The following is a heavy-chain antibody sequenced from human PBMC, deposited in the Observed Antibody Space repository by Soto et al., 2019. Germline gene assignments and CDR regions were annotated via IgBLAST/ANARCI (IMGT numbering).Heavy chain of an antibody. D-gene: IGHD3-9*01. Sequence: AACGFRLWISVVHGARQEPGKGLEWVAVISYDGSNKYYADSVKGRFTISRDNSKNTLYLQMNSLRAEDTAVYYCAKALGTGPGGYYLDYWGQGTLVTVSS. CDR2: ISYDGSNK. CDR1: GFRLWISV. V-gene: IGHV3-30*18. J-gene: IGHJ4*02. CDR3: AKALGTGPGGYYLDY.